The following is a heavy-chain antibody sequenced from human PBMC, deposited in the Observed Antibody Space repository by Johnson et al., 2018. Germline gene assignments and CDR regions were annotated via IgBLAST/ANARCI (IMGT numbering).Heavy chain of an antibody. V-gene: IGHV3-33*01. Sequence: QVQLVESGGDVVQPGRSLRLSCAASGFTFSSYGIHWVRQAPGKGLEWVAVIWVDGSNKYYADSVKGRFTISKDNSKNTVWLQMNNLKAEDTAGYYWVRDGKKNSNGYVTHFPQRGQGTVVTVSS. J-gene: IGHJ1*01. D-gene: IGHD5-18*01. CDR1: GFTFSSYG. CDR2: IWVDGSNK. CDR3: VRDGKKNSNGYVTHFPQ.